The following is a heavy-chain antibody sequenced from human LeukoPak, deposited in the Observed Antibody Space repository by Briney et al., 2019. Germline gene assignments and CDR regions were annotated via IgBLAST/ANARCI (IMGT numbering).Heavy chain of an antibody. Sequence: TPSXXXXVXXXXIXSXXWWXWVRQPPGKGLEWIGEIYHSGSTNYNPSLKSRVTISVDKSKNQFSLKLSSVTAADTAVYYCARMGYSSSPYYFDYWGQGTLVTVSS. V-gene: IGHV4-4*02. J-gene: IGHJ4*02. D-gene: IGHD6-6*01. CDR1: XXXIXSXXW. CDR3: ARMGYSSSPYYFDY. CDR2: IYHSGST.